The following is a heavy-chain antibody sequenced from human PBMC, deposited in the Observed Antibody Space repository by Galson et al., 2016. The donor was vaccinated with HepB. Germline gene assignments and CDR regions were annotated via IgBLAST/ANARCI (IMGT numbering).Heavy chain of an antibody. Sequence: SLRLSCAASGFTFSTYVMNWVRQAPGKGLEWVSTINGGGDPTYYADSVKGRFTISRDNSRNTLSLQMNSLRGEDTAVYYCARRAGPGWGAFDMWGQGTMVTVSP. CDR3: ARRAGPGWGAFDM. D-gene: IGHD1-14*01. CDR1: GFTFSTYV. CDR2: INGGGDPT. J-gene: IGHJ3*02. V-gene: IGHV3-23*01.